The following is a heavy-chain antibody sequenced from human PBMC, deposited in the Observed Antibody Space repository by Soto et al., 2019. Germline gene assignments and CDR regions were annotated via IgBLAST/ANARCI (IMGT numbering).Heavy chain of an antibody. CDR1: GYTFTSYY. Sequence: QVQLVQSGAEVKKPGASVKVSCKASGYTFTSYYMHWVRQAPGQGLEWMGIINPSGGSTSYAQKVQGSVTMTRDTSTSTVDMELRSLRSEDTAVYYCARAIRWFDPWGQGTLVTVSS. CDR2: INPSGGST. V-gene: IGHV1-46*01. D-gene: IGHD4-17*01. J-gene: IGHJ5*02. CDR3: ARAIRWFDP.